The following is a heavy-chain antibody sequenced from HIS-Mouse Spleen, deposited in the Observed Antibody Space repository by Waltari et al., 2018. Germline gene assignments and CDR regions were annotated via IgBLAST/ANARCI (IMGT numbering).Heavy chain of an antibody. Sequence: QVQLVQSGAEVKKPGASVKVSCQASGYTFTGYYMHWVRQAPGQGLEWMGWINPNSGGTNYAQKFQGRVTMTRDTSISTAYMELSRLRSDDTAVYYCAREGHYYGSGSYPDYWGQGTLVTVSS. CDR1: GYTFTGYY. CDR2: INPNSGGT. D-gene: IGHD3-10*01. CDR3: AREGHYYGSGSYPDY. V-gene: IGHV1-2*02. J-gene: IGHJ4*02.